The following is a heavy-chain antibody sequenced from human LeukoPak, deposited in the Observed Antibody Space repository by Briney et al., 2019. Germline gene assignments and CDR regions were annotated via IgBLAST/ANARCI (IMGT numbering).Heavy chain of an antibody. Sequence: SETLSLTCAVYVGSFSGYYWSWIRQPPGKGLEWIGEINHSGSTNYNPSLKSRVTISVDTSKNQFSLKLSSVTAADTAVYYCARTYYYKAFDIWGQGTMVTVSS. CDR2: INHSGST. CDR1: VGSFSGYY. J-gene: IGHJ3*02. D-gene: IGHD3-22*01. CDR3: ARTYYYKAFDI. V-gene: IGHV4-34*01.